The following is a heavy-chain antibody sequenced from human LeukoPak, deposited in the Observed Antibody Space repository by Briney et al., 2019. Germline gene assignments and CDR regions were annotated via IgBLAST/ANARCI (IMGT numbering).Heavy chain of an antibody. V-gene: IGHV4-4*07. J-gene: IGHJ4*02. CDR2: INTSGGS. Sequence: SETLSLTCTVSGGSISSYYWNWIRQPAGEGLEWIGRINTSGGSNYNPSVRTRVSMSVDTSKNQFSLKLTSVTAADTAVYYCAREQAVKFDFWGQGTLVTVSS. D-gene: IGHD4-17*01. CDR3: AREQAVKFDF. CDR1: GGSISSYY.